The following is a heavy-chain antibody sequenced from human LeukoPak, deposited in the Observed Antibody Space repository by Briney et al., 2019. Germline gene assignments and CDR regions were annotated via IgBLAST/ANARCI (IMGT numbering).Heavy chain of an antibody. CDR2: IYPSDSET. CDR3: ARPRAATTIYHYSMDF. J-gene: IGHJ6*02. CDR1: GYTFSTYW. D-gene: IGHD1-26*01. V-gene: IGHV5-51*01. Sequence: GESLKISCKASGYTFSTYWIAWVRQMPGKVLEWMGIIYPSDSETRYSPSFQGQVTISVDKSITTAYLQWRSLKASDTATYYCARPRAATTIYHYSMDFRGHGTTVIVSS.